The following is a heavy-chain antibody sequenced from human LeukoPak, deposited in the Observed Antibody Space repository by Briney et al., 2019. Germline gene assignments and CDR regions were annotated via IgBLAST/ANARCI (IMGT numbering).Heavy chain of an antibody. CDR1: GFTVSSNY. V-gene: IGHV3-66*01. D-gene: IGHD6-6*01. CDR3: ARGGWYSSSSGGVY. CDR2: IYSGGST. J-gene: IGHJ4*02. Sequence: PGGSLRLSCAASGFTVSSNYMSWVRQAPGKGLEWVSVIYSGGSTYYADSVKGRFTISRDNAKNSLYLQMNSLRAEDTAVYYCARGGWYSSSSGGVYWGQGTLVTVSS.